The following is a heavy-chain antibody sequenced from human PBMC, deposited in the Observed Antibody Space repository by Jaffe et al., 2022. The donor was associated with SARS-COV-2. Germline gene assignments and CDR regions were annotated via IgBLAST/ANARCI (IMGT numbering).Heavy chain of an antibody. CDR2: ISYDGSNK. J-gene: IGHJ4*02. V-gene: IGHV3-30*18. CDR3: AKDKGMATIGGIYY. CDR1: GFTFSSYG. Sequence: QVQLVESGGGVVQPGRSLRLSCAASGFTFSSYGMHWVRQAPGKGLEWVAVISYDGSNKYYADSVKGRFTISRDNSKNTLYLQMNSLRAEDTAVYYCAKDKGMATIGGIYYWGQGTLVTVSS. D-gene: IGHD3-16*01.